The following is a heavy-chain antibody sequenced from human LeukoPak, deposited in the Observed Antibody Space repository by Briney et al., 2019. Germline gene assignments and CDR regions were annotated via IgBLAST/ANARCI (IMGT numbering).Heavy chain of an antibody. D-gene: IGHD4-17*01. CDR2: ISWNSGSM. CDR3: ARDPADGDYVDY. J-gene: IGHJ4*02. CDR1: GFTFDDYA. Sequence: GGSLRLSCAASGFTFDDYAMHWVRQAPGKGLEWVSGISWNSGSMGYADSVKGRFTISRDNAKNSLYLQMNSLRAEDTALYYCARDPADGDYVDYWGQGTLVTVSS. V-gene: IGHV3-9*01.